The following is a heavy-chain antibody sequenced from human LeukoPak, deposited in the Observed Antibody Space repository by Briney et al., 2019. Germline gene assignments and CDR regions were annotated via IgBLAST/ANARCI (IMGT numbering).Heavy chain of an antibody. Sequence: ASVKVSCKASGYTFTSYYMHWVRQAPGQGLERMGIINPSGGSTSYAQKFQGRVTMTRDTSTSTAYMELSSLRSEDTAVYYCGLGEMATITTDYWGQGTLVTVSS. CDR3: GLGEMATITTDY. CDR1: GYTFTSYY. J-gene: IGHJ4*02. D-gene: IGHD5-24*01. V-gene: IGHV1-46*01. CDR2: INPSGGST.